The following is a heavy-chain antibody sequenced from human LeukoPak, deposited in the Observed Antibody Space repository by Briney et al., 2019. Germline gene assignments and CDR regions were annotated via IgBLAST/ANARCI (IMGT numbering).Heavy chain of an antibody. Sequence: GGSLRLSCAASGFTFSSYAMSWVRQAPGKGLEWVSAISGRGGSTYYADSVKGRFTISRDNSKNTLYLRMNSLRAEDTAVYYCARGEGRGGSVAGLTLDYWGQGTLVTVSS. V-gene: IGHV3-23*01. CDR2: ISGRGGST. CDR1: GFTFSSYA. CDR3: ARGEGRGGSVAGLTLDY. D-gene: IGHD6-19*01. J-gene: IGHJ4*02.